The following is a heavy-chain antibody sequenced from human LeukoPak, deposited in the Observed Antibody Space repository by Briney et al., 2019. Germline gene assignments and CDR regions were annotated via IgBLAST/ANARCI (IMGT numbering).Heavy chain of an antibody. CDR1: GFTVSSNY. D-gene: IGHD3-22*01. CDR2: IYSGGST. V-gene: IGHV3-53*01. CDR3: ARGQYYYDSSGYFDY. J-gene: IGHJ4*02. Sequence: GGSLRLSCAASGFTVSSNYMSWVLQAPGKGLEWVSVIYSGGSTYYADSVKGRFTISRDNSKNTLYLQMNSLRAEDTAVYYCARGQYYYDSSGYFDYWGQGTLVTVSS.